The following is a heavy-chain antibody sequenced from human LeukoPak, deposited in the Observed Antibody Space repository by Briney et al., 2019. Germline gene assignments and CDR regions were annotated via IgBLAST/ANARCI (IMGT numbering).Heavy chain of an antibody. Sequence: SVKISCTASGGTFSTYAITWVRQAPGHGLKWMGGIIPIFATTHYAPKFQGRVTITAGASTNTAHLELSSLRSEDTAVYYCARVGPKDVVVESATMGYYYYYYGMDVWGQGTTVTVSS. CDR3: ARVGPKDVVVESATMGYYYYYYGMDV. D-gene: IGHD2-15*01. CDR2: IIPIFATT. V-gene: IGHV1-69*13. J-gene: IGHJ6*02. CDR1: GGTFSTYA.